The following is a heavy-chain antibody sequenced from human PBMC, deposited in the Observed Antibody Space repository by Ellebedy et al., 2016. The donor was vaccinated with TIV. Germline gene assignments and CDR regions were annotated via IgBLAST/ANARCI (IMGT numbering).Heavy chain of an antibody. D-gene: IGHD3-9*01. J-gene: IGHJ4*02. CDR1: GGTFSSYG. CDR3: ARGSLLRYFDWLPPEPYYFDY. CDR2: ISTYRDYT. V-gene: IGHV1-18*01. Sequence: ASVKVSCKASGGTFSSYGINWVRQAPGQGLEWMGWISTYRDYTNYAQKFQGRVTMTTDTSTSTAYMELRSLRSDDTAVYYCARGSLLRYFDWLPPEPYYFDYWGQGTLVTVSS.